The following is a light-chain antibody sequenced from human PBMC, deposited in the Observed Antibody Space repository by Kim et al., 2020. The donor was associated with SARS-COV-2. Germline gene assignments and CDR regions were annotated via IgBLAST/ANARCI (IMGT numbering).Light chain of an antibody. CDR2: AVS. J-gene: IGLJ2*01. Sequence: QSITISCTGTSSDVGGYNYVSWYQQHPGKAPKLMIYAVSNRPSGVSNRFSGSKSGNTASLTISGLQAEDEAVYYCSSYTSSSTRVVFGGGTQLTVL. CDR1: SSDVGGYNY. CDR3: SSYTSSSTRVV. V-gene: IGLV2-14*03.